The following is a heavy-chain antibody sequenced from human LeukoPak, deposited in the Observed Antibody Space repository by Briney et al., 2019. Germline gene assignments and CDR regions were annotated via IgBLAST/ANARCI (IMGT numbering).Heavy chain of an antibody. CDR2: TYYRSKLYN. CDR3: VRDGESANWYFDL. Sequence: SQTLSLTCAIFGDSVSSNSATWNWIRQSPSRGLEWLGRTYYRSKLYNEYAVSVKSRITINPDTSKNQFSLQLNSVTPEDTAVYYCVRDGESANWYFDLWGRGTLVTVSS. D-gene: IGHD3-10*01. V-gene: IGHV6-1*01. J-gene: IGHJ2*01. CDR1: GDSVSSNSAT.